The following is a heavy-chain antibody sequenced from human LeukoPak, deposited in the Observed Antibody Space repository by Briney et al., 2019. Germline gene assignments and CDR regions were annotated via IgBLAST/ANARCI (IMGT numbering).Heavy chain of an antibody. D-gene: IGHD6-13*01. CDR1: GGSISSGGYS. CDR3: ARRLSGQGSSSWYDY. V-gene: IGHV4-30-2*01. Sequence: SETLSLTCAVSGGSISSGGYSWSWIRQPPGKGLEWIGYIYHSGSTYYNPSLKSRVTISVDRTKNQFSLKLSSVTAADTAVYYCARRLSGQGSSSWYDYWGQGTLVTVSS. J-gene: IGHJ4*02. CDR2: IYHSGST.